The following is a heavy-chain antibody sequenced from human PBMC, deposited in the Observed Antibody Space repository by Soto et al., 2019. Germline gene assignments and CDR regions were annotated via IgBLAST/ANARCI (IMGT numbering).Heavy chain of an antibody. CDR1: GASFSDSY. Sequence: QVRLQQWGAGLLKPSETLSLTCAVYGASFSDSYWNWIRQPPGKGLEWIGEINHSGSTIYNPSLESRVTISLDTSRKQFTLKMRSATAADTAVYYWAREVPSRYFDLWGRGTPVTVSS. CDR3: AREVPSRYFDL. V-gene: IGHV4-34*01. CDR2: INHSGST. J-gene: IGHJ2*01. D-gene: IGHD1-1*01.